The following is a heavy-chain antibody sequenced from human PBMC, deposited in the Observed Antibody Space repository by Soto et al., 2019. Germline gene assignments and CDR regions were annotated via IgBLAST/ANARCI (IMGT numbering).Heavy chain of an antibody. D-gene: IGHD1-26*01. CDR2: IYHGGST. J-gene: IGHJ4*02. V-gene: IGHV4-4*02. CDR1: GGSISSTDW. Sequence: QVQLQESGPGLVKPSGTLSLTCAVSGGSISSTDWWSWVRQPPGKGLEWVGEIYHGGSTNYNPSLTSRVTISVDRSKHQFSLKLTSVTAADTAVYYCASSKSGGSYYFDYWGQGTLVTVSS. CDR3: ASSKSGGSYYFDY.